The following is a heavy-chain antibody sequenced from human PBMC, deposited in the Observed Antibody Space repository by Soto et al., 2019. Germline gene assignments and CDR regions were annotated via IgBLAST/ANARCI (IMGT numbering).Heavy chain of an antibody. CDR2: VHYTGST. CDR1: GGSISGHY. Sequence: QVQLQESGPGLVKPSETLSLTCTVSGGSISGHYWNWIRQPPGKGLEWIGYVHYTGSTKCNPSLKSRATVSVDTSKNQFSLRVNSVTAADTAVYYCVRAFPDGYYGLDVWGQGTTVIVSS. CDR3: VRAFPDGYYGLDV. V-gene: IGHV4-59*11. J-gene: IGHJ6*02.